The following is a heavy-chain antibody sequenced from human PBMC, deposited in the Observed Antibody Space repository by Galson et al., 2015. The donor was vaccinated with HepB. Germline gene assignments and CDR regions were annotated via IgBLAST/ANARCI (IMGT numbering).Heavy chain of an antibody. CDR3: ARAWSGYSALDY. J-gene: IGHJ4*02. CDR2: ISYDVSNK. CDR1: GFTFSSYA. Sequence: SLRLSCAASGFTFSSYAMHWVRQAPGKGLEWVAVISYDVSNKYYADSVKGRFTISRDNSKNTLYLQVNSLRAEDTAVYYCARAWSGYSALDYWGQGTLVTVSS. D-gene: IGHD3-3*01. V-gene: IGHV3-30-3*01.